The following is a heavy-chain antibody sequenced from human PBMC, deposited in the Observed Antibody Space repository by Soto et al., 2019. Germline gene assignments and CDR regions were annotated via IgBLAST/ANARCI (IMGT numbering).Heavy chain of an antibody. J-gene: IGHJ6*03. CDR3: ARAQCSGGECSSYYYYYMDV. D-gene: IGHD2-21*01. Sequence: EVQLVESGGGLIQPGGSLRLSCAASGFTFSNYGMTWVRQAPGRGLEWISYISSGSSTIYYADSVKGQFTISRDNAKNSLFLQMNSLRADDTAVYYCARAQCSGGECSSYYYYYMDVWGKGTTVTVSS. V-gene: IGHV3-48*01. CDR2: ISSGSSTI. CDR1: GFTFSNYG.